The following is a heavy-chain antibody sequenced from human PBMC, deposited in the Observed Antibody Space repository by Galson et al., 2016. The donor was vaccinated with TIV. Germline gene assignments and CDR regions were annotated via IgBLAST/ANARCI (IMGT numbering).Heavy chain of an antibody. V-gene: IGHV3-74*01. CDR1: ELNFSRFW. J-gene: IGHJ6*02. Sequence: SLRLSCAASELNFSRFWMHWVRQVPGKGLMWVSRITDDGSDTVYADSVRGRFTISRDNAMDTLYLQMDSLGAEDTGVYYCARERRYYGVDVWGQGTTVTVS. D-gene: IGHD2-15*01. CDR2: ITDDGSDT. CDR3: ARERRYYGVDV.